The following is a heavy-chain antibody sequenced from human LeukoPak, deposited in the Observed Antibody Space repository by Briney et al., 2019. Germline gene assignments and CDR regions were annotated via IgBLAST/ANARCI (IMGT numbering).Heavy chain of an antibody. V-gene: IGHV4-59*08. Sequence: SETLSLTCTVSGVSISSFYWSWFYWSWIRQPPGKGLEWIGYIYFSGSTNYNPSLKSRVTISVYTSKNQFSLKLSSVTDADTAVYYCARHRYYDILTGSRYNWFDPWGQGTLVTVSS. CDR1: GVSISSFY. CDR2: IYFSGST. D-gene: IGHD3-9*01. CDR3: ARHRYYDILTGSRYNWFDP. J-gene: IGHJ5*02.